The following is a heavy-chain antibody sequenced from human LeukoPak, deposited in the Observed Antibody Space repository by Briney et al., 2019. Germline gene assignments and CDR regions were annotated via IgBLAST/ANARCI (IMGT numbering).Heavy chain of an antibody. CDR1: GFTFSDYN. V-gene: IGHV3-11*01. CDR3: ARSIGLTGGGVDV. D-gene: IGHD3-9*01. CDR2: ITNGGSTI. J-gene: IGHJ6*02. Sequence: GGSLRLSCAASGFTFSDYNMNWVRQAPGKGLEWVSYITNGGSTIHHADSVKGRFTISRDNAKKTLYLQLNSLRAEDTAVYYCARSIGLTGGGVDVWGQGTTVTVSS.